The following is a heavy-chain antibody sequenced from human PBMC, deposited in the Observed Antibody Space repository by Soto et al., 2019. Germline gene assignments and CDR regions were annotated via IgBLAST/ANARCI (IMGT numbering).Heavy chain of an antibody. Sequence: QVQLVESGGGVVQPGRSLRLSCAASGFTFSSYGMHWVRQAPGKGLEWVAVISYDGSNKYYADSVKGRFTIYRDNSKNTLYLQMNSLRAEDTAVYYCAKIQYSSSWYYYGMDVWGQGTTVTVSS. J-gene: IGHJ6*02. D-gene: IGHD6-13*01. V-gene: IGHV3-30*18. CDR3: AKIQYSSSWYYYGMDV. CDR1: GFTFSSYG. CDR2: ISYDGSNK.